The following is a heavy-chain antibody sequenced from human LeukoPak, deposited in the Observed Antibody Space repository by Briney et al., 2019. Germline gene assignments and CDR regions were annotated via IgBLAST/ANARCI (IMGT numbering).Heavy chain of an antibody. CDR1: GFIFSSYW. Sequence: GGSLRLSCAASGFIFSSYWMSWVRQAPGKGLEWVANIKQDGSEKQYVDSVKGRFAISRDNAENSLYLQMNSLKAEDTAVYYCGRFTRSGDSVYWGQGTLVTVSS. CDR2: IKQDGSEK. J-gene: IGHJ4*02. CDR3: GRFTRSGDSVY. V-gene: IGHV3-7*04. D-gene: IGHD7-27*01.